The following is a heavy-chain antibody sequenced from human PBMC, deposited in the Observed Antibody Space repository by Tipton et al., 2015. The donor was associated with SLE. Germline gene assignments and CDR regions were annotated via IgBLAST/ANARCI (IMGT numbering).Heavy chain of an antibody. CDR3: ARGSRTSSWYFDY. CDR1: GGSISNYY. J-gene: IGHJ4*02. D-gene: IGHD6-13*01. Sequence: TLSLTCTVSGGSISNYYWTWIRQPAGKGLEWLGRISTSGSTNYNPSPTSRVTMSLDTSKNQFSLNLSFLTAADTAVYYCARGSRTSSWYFDYWGQGTLVTVSS. CDR2: ISTSGST. V-gene: IGHV4-4*07.